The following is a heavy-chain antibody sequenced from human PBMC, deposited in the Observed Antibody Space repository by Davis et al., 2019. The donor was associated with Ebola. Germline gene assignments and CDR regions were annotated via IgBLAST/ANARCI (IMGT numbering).Heavy chain of an antibody. CDR3: ARNSFMITFGGVIGY. V-gene: IGHV1-69*13. Sequence: AASVKVSCKASGYTFTSYGISWVRQAPGQGLEWMGGIIPIFGTANYAQKFQGRVTITADESTSTAYMELSSLRSEDTAVYYCARNSFMITFGGVIGYWGQGTLVTVSS. D-gene: IGHD3-16*02. CDR1: GYTFTSYG. J-gene: IGHJ4*02. CDR2: IIPIFGTA.